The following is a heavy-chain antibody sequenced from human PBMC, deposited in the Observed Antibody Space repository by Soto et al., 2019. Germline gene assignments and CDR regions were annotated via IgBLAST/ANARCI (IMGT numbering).Heavy chain of an antibody. CDR1: GFIFSNYA. CDR3: ARDVTEYLLDV. V-gene: IGHV3-30*03. CDR2: ISYDGRYI. D-gene: IGHD2-21*02. J-gene: IGHJ6*02. Sequence: QMQLVESGGGVVQPGNSLRLSCAASGFIFSNYAMHWVRQSPCKGLEWVALISYDGRYIYYADSVKVRFAISRDNSKKTVELLMNSMRREDTSVYYCARDVTEYLLDVWGQGTTVNVSS.